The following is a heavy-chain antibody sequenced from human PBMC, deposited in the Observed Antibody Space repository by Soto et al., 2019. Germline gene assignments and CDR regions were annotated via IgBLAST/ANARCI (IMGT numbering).Heavy chain of an antibody. CDR2: INPSGGST. CDR1: GYTFTSYY. CDR3: ARWDDMNYDFWSGYYSPLTYGMDV. D-gene: IGHD3-3*01. Sequence: GASVKVSCKASGYTFTSYYMHWVRQAPGQGLEWMGIINPSGGSTSYAQKFQGRVTMTRDTSTNTVYMELSSLRSEDTAVYYCARWDDMNYDFWSGYYSPLTYGMDVWGQGTTVTVSS. V-gene: IGHV1-46*01. J-gene: IGHJ6*02.